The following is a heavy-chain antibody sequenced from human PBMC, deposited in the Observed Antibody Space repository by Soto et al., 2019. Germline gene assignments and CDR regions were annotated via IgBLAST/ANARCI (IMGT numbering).Heavy chain of an antibody. CDR2: IWYDGSNK. V-gene: IGHV3-33*01. J-gene: IGHJ4*02. Sequence: QVQLVESGGGVVQPGRSLRLSCAASGFTFSSYGMHWVRQAPGKGLEWVAVIWYDGSNKYYADSVKGRFTISRDNSKNTLYLQMNSLRAEDTAVYYCARALPKYSSGWHAGNWGQGTLVTVSS. CDR3: ARALPKYSSGWHAGN. D-gene: IGHD6-19*01. CDR1: GFTFSSYG.